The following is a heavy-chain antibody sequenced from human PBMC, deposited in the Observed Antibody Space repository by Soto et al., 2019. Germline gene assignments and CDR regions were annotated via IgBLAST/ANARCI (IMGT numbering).Heavy chain of an antibody. D-gene: IGHD1-26*01. V-gene: IGHV4-61*01. CDR1: GGSVSNNNYY. CDR3: AGVSPMVGATFTFDS. CDR2: IHSRGST. Sequence: PSETLSLTCTVSGGSVSNNNYYWSWIRQPPGKGLEWIGYIHSRGSTNYNPSLRSRVTFSMGTSKNQFSLELTSVTAADTAVYYCAGVSPMVGATFTFDSWGRGTLVTVSS. J-gene: IGHJ4*02.